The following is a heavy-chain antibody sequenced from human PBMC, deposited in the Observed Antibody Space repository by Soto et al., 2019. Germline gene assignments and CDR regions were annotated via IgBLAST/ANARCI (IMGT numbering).Heavy chain of an antibody. CDR3: ARGTVLRYFDWLLSGPGPFHFDY. V-gene: IGHV4-34*01. CDR2: INHSGST. CDR1: GGSFSGYY. D-gene: IGHD3-9*01. J-gene: IGHJ4*02. Sequence: SETLSLTCAVYGGSFSGYYWSWIRQPPGKGLEWIGEINHSGSTNYNPSLKSRVTISVDTSKNQFSLKLSSVTAADTAVYYCARGTVLRYFDWLLSGPGPFHFDYWGQGTLVTVSS.